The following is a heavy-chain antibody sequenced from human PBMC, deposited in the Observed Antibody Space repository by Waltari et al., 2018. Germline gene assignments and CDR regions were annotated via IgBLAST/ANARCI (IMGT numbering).Heavy chain of an antibody. CDR2: IQYDGSIK. Sequence: QVHVVESGGGVVEPGGSLRLPCAASGFTRGNAGRPGVRQAPGKGLEWVAVIQYDGSIKNYADSVKGRFTISRENSKNTLYLEMKSLRAEDTAVYYCAREYSRICFHALDGWGQGTAVTVSS. J-gene: IGHJ6*02. CDR1: GFTRGNAG. V-gene: IGHV3-33*05. CDR3: AREYSRICFHALDG. D-gene: IGHD6-13*01.